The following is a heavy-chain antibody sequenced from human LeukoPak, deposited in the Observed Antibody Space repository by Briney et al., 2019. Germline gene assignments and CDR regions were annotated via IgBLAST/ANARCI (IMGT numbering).Heavy chain of an antibody. D-gene: IGHD3-16*02. Sequence: SETLSLTCTVPGGSLSSYFWSWIRQPPGKGLGWIGYFYYSGSTNYNPSLKSRVTISVDTSKNQFSLKLSSVTAADTAVYYCARALYPDDYVWGSYREGAFDIWGQGTMVTVSS. CDR3: ARALYPDDYVWGSYREGAFDI. V-gene: IGHV4-59*01. CDR1: GGSLSSYF. CDR2: FYYSGST. J-gene: IGHJ3*02.